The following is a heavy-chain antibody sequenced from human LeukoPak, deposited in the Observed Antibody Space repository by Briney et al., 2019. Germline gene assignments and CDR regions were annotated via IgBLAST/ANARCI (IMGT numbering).Heavy chain of an antibody. CDR2: ISGSGDST. CDR1: GFTFRNYV. V-gene: IGHV3-23*01. J-gene: IGHJ4*02. CDR3: AKDLNDY. Sequence: GGSLRLSCAASGFTFRNYVMNWVRQAPGKGLEWVSGISGSGDSTYYADSVKGRFTISRDNSKNTLYLQMNSLRAEDTAVYYCAKDLNDYWGQGTLVTVSS.